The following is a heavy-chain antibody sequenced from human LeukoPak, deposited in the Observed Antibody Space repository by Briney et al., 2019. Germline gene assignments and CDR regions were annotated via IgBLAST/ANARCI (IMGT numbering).Heavy chain of an antibody. D-gene: IGHD6-13*01. J-gene: IGHJ4*02. V-gene: IGHV3-30-3*01. Sequence: GGSLRLSCAASGFTFSSYAMHWVRQAPGKGLEWVAVISYDGSNKYYADSVKGRFTISRDNSKNTLYLQMNSLRAEDTAVYYCVRDGGLGAAAGLDYWGQGTLVTVSS. CDR3: VRDGGLGAAAGLDY. CDR2: ISYDGSNK. CDR1: GFTFSSYA.